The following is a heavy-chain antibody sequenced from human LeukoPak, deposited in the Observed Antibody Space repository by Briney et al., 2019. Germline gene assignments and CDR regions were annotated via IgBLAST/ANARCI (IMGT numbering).Heavy chain of an antibody. CDR3: AREDSSNLYVDS. V-gene: IGHV4-61*01. J-gene: IGHJ4*02. D-gene: IGHD6-13*01. CDR2: VSYTGST. CDR1: GASVNSGSYY. Sequence: TSETLSLTCTVSGASVNSGSYYCTWIRQPPGKGLEWIGYVSYTGSTNYNPSLKSRVTISVDKSKNQFSLKLSSVTAADTAVYYCAREDSSNLYVDSWGQGALVTVSS.